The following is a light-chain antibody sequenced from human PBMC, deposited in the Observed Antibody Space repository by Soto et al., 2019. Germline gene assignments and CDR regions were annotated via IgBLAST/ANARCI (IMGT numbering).Light chain of an antibody. CDR3: QQSYSTTWT. V-gene: IGKV1-39*01. CDR1: QSISSY. Sequence: DLQMTQSPSSLSASVGDRVAITCRASQSISSYLNWYQQKPGKAPKLLIYAASTLQGGVPSRFSGSGSGTDFTLTINSLQPEDFATFYCQQSYSTTWTFGQGTKVEIK. CDR2: AAS. J-gene: IGKJ1*01.